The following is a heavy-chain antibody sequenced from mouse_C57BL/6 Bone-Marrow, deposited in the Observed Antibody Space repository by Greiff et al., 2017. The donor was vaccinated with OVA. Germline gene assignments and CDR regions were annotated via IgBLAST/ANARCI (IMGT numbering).Heavy chain of an antibody. V-gene: IGHV2-2*01. CDR1: GFSLTSYG. J-gene: IGHJ2*01. CDR2: IWSGGST. CDR3: ARNTKGGLDY. Sequence: QVHVKQSGPGLVQPSQSLSITCTVSGFSLTSYGVHWVRQSPGKGLEWLGVIWSGGSTDYNAAFISRLSISKDNPKSQVCFKRNSLQADDTAIYYCARNTKGGLDYWGQGTTLTVSS.